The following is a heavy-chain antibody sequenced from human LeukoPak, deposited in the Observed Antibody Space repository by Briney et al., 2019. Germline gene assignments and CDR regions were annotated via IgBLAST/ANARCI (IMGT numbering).Heavy chain of an antibody. CDR1: GYTFTSYG. D-gene: IGHD6-13*01. J-gene: IGHJ6*03. V-gene: IGHV1-18*01. CDR2: ISAYNGNT. CDR3: ARGVKSDSGSWYLNYYYYYMDV. Sequence: ASVKVSCKASGYTFTSYGISWVRQAPGQGLEWMGWISAYNGNTNYAQKLQGRVTMTTDTSTSTAYMELRSLRSDDTAVYYCARGVKSDSGSWYLNYYYYYMDVWGKGTTVTVSS.